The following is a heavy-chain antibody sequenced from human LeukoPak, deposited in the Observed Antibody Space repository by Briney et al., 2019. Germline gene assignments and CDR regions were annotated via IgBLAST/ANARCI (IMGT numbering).Heavy chain of an antibody. CDR3: ARERYCSSTSCRTCYYDSSGYYYDRDDAFDI. Sequence: SETLSLTCTVSGGSISSHYWSWIRQPPGKGLEWIGYIYYSGSTNYNPSLKSRVTISVDTSKNQFSLKLSSVTAADTAVYYCARERYCSSTSCRTCYYDSSGYYYDRDDAFDIWGQGTMVTVSS. V-gene: IGHV4-59*11. J-gene: IGHJ3*02. D-gene: IGHD3-22*01. CDR2: IYYSGST. CDR1: GGSISSHY.